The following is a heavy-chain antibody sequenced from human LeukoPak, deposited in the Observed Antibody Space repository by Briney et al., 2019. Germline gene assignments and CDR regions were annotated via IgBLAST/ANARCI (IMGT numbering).Heavy chain of an antibody. J-gene: IGHJ4*02. CDR2: INPSGGST. V-gene: IGHV1-46*01. CDR3: ARGMRTGTFFI. D-gene: IGHD1-7*01. Sequence: SVTVSCKASGYTFTSYYMHWVRQAPGQGLEWMGIINPSGGSTSYAQKIQGRVTMTRDTSKSTVYMEVSSLRSEDTAVYYCARGMRTGTFFIWGQGTLVTVSS. CDR1: GYTFTSYY.